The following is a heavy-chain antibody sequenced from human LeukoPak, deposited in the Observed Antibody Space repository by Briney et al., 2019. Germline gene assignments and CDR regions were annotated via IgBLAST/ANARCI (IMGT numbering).Heavy chain of an antibody. J-gene: IGHJ5*02. CDR2: ISAYNGNT. CDR1: GYTFTSYG. Sequence: AASVKVSCKASGYTFTSYGISWVRQAPGQGLEWMGWISAYNGNTNYAQKLQGRVTMTTETSTSTAYMELRSLRSDDTAVYYCARAGHTVVRGSLDPWGQGTLVTVSS. CDR3: ARAGHTVVRGSLDP. V-gene: IGHV1-18*01. D-gene: IGHD3-10*01.